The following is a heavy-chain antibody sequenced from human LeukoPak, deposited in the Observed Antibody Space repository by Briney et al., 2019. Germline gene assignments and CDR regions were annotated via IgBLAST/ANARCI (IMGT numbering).Heavy chain of an antibody. V-gene: IGHV4-59*12. CDR3: ARWGGKEAAAASDY. J-gene: IGHJ4*02. D-gene: IGHD6-13*01. Sequence: PSETLSLTCTVSGGSISSYYWSWLRQPPGKGLEWIGYIYYSGSTNYNPSLKSRVTISVDRSKNQFSLKLSSVTAADTAVYYCARWGGKEAAAASDYWGQGTLVTVSS. CDR2: IYYSGST. CDR1: GGSISSYY.